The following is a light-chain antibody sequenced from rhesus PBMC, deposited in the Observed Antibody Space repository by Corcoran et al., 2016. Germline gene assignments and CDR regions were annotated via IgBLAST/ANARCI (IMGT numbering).Light chain of an antibody. CDR2: KVS. V-gene: IGKV2-65*01. J-gene: IGKJ2*01. Sequence: DVVMTQSPLALPITPGQPASISCRSSQSLVHSNGNTYLSWFHQKPGQPPRLLLYKVSNRYSGVPDRFSGSGAGIDFTLKFSRVEADDVGIYYCMQYTYIPYTFGQGTKVEIK. CDR1: QSLVHSNGNTY. CDR3: MQYTYIPYT.